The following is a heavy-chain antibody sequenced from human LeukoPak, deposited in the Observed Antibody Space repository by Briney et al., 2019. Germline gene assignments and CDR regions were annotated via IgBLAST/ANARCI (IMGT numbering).Heavy chain of an antibody. CDR3: ASGYDFWSGSHAFDI. CDR2: IYTSGST. D-gene: IGHD3-3*01. J-gene: IGHJ3*02. CDR1: GVSISSYY. Sequence: PSETLSLTCTVSGVSISSYYRSWIRQPAAKGLEWIGRIYTSGSTTYNPSPKSRVTISVDTSKNQFSLKLSSVTAADTAVYYCASGYDFWSGSHAFDIWGQGTMVTVSS. V-gene: IGHV4-4*07.